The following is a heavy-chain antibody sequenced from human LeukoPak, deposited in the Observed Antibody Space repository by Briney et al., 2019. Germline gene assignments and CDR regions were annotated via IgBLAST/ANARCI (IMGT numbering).Heavy chain of an antibody. Sequence: GGSLRLSCAASGFTFSSYAMHWVRQAPGKGLEWVAVISYDGSNKYYADSVKGRFTISRDNSKNTLYLQMNSLRAEDTAVYYCARGKGKLLWFGGFDYWGQGTLVTVSS. J-gene: IGHJ4*02. D-gene: IGHD3-10*01. CDR3: ARGKGKLLWFGGFDY. CDR1: GFTFSSYA. CDR2: ISYDGSNK. V-gene: IGHV3-30-3*01.